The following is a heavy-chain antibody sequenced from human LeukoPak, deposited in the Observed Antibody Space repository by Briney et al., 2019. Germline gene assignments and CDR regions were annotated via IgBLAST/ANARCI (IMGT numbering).Heavy chain of an antibody. J-gene: IGHJ5*02. Sequence: GGSLRLSCGASGFAFSSYWMTWLRQAPGKGLEFVANIEPAGSATYYADSVKGRFTISRDNTKNLLYLQMNSLTAEDSAMYHCGRFGYVSAVDTWGQGALVTVSS. D-gene: IGHD2-15*01. V-gene: IGHV3-7*01. CDR3: GRFGYVSAVDT. CDR1: GFAFSSYW. CDR2: IEPAGSAT.